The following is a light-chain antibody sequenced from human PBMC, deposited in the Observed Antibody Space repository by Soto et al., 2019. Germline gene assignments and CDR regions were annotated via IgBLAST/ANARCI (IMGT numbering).Light chain of an antibody. CDR3: SLYTSSNTYV. Sequence: QSVLTQPPSVSGSPGQSVTISCTGTSSDVGSYNRVSRYRQPPGTAPKLMIYEVSNRPSGVPDRFSGSKSGNTASLTISGLQAEDEADYYCSLYTSSNTYVFGTGTKV. CDR1: SSDVGSYNR. V-gene: IGLV2-18*01. J-gene: IGLJ1*01. CDR2: EVS.